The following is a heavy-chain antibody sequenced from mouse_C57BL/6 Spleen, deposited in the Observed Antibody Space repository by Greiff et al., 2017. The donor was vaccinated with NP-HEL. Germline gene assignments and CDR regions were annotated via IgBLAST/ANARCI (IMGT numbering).Heavy chain of an antibody. CDR1: GYTFTSYW. J-gene: IGHJ2*01. Sequence: QVQLKQPGAELVKPGASVKLSCKASGYTFTSYWMQWVKQRPGQGLEWIGEIDPSDSYTNYNQKFKGKATLTVDTSSSTAYMQLSSLTSEDSAVYYCAREGITTVVDYFDYWGQGTTLTVSS. CDR3: AREGITTVVDYFDY. V-gene: IGHV1-50*01. CDR2: IDPSDSYT. D-gene: IGHD1-1*01.